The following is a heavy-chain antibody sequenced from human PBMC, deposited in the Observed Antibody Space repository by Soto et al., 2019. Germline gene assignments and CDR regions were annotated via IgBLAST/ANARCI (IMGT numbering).Heavy chain of an antibody. CDR1: GFTFNKDW. D-gene: IGHD2-2*01. CDR3: VRVGYCSSTSCFQFDP. CDR2: INDDGGST. J-gene: IGHJ5*02. Sequence: GGSLRLSCAASGFTFNKDWMHWVRQAPGKGLVWVSRINDDGGSTSYADSVKGRFTISRDNAKNTLYLQMNSLRAEDTAIYYCVRVGYCSSTSCFQFDPWGQGTLVTVSS. V-gene: IGHV3-74*01.